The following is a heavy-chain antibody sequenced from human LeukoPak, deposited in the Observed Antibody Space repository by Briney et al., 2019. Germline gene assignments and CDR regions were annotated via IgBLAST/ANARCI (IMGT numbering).Heavy chain of an antibody. V-gene: IGHV4-30-4*08. CDR2: IYYSGST. CDR3: AREGGVYSNYSSLID. D-gene: IGHD4-11*01. Sequence: SETLSPTCTVSGGSISSGDYYWSWIRQPPGKGLEWIGYIYYSGSTYYNPSLKSRVTISVDTSKNQFSLKLSSVTAADTAVYYCAREGGVYSNYSSLIDWGQGTLVTVSS. CDR1: GGSISSGDYY. J-gene: IGHJ4*02.